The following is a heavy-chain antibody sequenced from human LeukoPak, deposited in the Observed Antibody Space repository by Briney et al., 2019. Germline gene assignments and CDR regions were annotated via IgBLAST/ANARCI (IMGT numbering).Heavy chain of an antibody. J-gene: IGHJ4*02. Sequence: VRXXPXKGLEXVSTISGSVGSTYYADSVKGRFTIYRDNSKKTLYLQMNSLRAEDTAVYYCAKQPGSVVDSSGSLSRHWGQGTLVTVSS. D-gene: IGHD3-22*01. CDR3: AKQPGSVVDSSGSLSRH. V-gene: IGHV3-23*01. CDR2: ISGSVGST.